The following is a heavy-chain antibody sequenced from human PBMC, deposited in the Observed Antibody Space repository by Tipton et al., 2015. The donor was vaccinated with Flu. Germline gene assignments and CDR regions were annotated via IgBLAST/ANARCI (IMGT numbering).Heavy chain of an antibody. CDR2: IYHSGST. V-gene: IGHV4-38-2*01. D-gene: IGHD3-10*02. Sequence: PELVKTSETLSLSCDVSGYSISSGYYWGWVRQPPGKGLEWIGTIYHSGSTYHNPSLKSRLTMSADTSKNQFSLKLSSVTAADTAVCYCARHTGDSVRGVIDYWGQGTLVTVSS. CDR3: ARHTGDSVRGVIDY. J-gene: IGHJ4*02. CDR1: GYSISSGYY.